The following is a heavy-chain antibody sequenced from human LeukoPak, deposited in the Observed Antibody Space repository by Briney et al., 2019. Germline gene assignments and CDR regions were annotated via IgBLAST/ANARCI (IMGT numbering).Heavy chain of an antibody. J-gene: IGHJ4*02. V-gene: IGHV4-61*02. CDR1: GGSISSGNFY. Sequence: SQTLSLTXTVSGGSISSGNFYWSWIRQPAGKGLEWIGRIYGSGSTNYSPSLRSRVTISIDTSKNQFSLKLNSVTAADTAVYYCARLSGGYWEVDYWGQGTLVTVSS. CDR3: ARLSGGYWEVDY. CDR2: IYGSGST. D-gene: IGHD2-21*01.